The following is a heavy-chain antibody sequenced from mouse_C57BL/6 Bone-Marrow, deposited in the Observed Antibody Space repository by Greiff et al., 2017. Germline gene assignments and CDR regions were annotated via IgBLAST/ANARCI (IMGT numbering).Heavy chain of an antibody. V-gene: IGHV1-81*01. CDR1: GYTFTSYG. CDR2: IYPRSGNT. D-gene: IGHD1-1*01. CDR3: ARERPITTVVAPFAY. Sequence: QVQLKESGAELARPGASVKLSCKASGYTFTSYGISWVKQRTGQGLEWIGEIYPRSGNTYYNEKFKGKATLTADKSSSTAYMELRSLTSEDSAVYVCARERPITTVVAPFAYWGQGTLVTVSA. J-gene: IGHJ3*01.